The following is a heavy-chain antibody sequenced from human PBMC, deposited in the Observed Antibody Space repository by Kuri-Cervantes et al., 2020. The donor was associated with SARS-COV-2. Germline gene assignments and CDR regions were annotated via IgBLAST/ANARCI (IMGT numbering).Heavy chain of an antibody. V-gene: IGHV1-69*10. CDR3: ARVGGLLRYFDWLSVPNFDY. Sequence: AVQVSCKASGGTFSSYAVSWVRQAPGQGLEWMGGIIRILGIANYAQKFQGRVTITADKSTSTAYMELSSLRSEDTAVYYCARVGGLLRYFDWLSVPNFDYWGQGTLVTVSS. J-gene: IGHJ4*02. CDR1: GGTFSSYA. D-gene: IGHD3-9*01. CDR2: IIRILGIA.